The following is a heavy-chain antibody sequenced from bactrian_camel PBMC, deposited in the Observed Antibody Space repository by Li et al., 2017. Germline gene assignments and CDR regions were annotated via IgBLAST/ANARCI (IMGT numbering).Heavy chain of an antibody. CDR2: IEKDGST. D-gene: IGHD6*01. Sequence: HVQLVESGGGSVQAGGSLRLSCAASGYTYSSYCMGWFRQAPGKEREGVASIEKDGSTKYADSVKGRFTIPQDNAEKTVVLRMNSLNPEDTAVYTCAVNDAYAGKCSFREDFYDYWGPGTQVTVS. CDR1: GYTYSSYC. V-gene: IGHV3S53*01. CDR3: AVNDAYAGKCSFREDFYDY. J-gene: IGHJ4*01.